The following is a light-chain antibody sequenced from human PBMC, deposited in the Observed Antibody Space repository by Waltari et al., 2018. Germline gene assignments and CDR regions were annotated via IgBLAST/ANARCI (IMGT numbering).Light chain of an antibody. V-gene: IGKV3-20*01. J-gene: IGKJ2*01. Sequence: DIMLTQSPGTLSLSPGERATLSCRHSQSVASSYLSWYQQKPGQAPRLLIDGVSNRASGIQDRFSGSGSGTDFRLTINRLEPEDFAVYYCLHYGRSKTFGQGTRLEIK. CDR2: GVS. CDR3: LHYGRSKT. CDR1: QSVASSY.